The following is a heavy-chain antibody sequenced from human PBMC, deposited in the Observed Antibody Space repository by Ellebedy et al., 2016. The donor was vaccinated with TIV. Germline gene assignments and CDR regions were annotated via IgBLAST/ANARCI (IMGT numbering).Heavy chain of an antibody. CDR2: ISAYNGNT. D-gene: IGHD3-22*01. J-gene: IGHJ4*02. V-gene: IGHV1-18*04. Sequence: AASVKVSCKTSVYTFTSYGISWVRQAPGQGLEWMGWISAYNGNTEFAQKFQGRVNLTTEISTNTAYMELRSLTSDDTAVYYCARGYYDTVLDHWGQGTLVTVSS. CDR1: VYTFTSYG. CDR3: ARGYYDTVLDH.